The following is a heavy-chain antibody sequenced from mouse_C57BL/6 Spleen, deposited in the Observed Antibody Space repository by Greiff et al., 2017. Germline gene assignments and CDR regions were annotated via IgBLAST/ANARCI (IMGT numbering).Heavy chain of an antibody. CDR3: ARSDYGNYYAMDY. CDR2: IYPRDGST. J-gene: IGHJ4*01. CDR1: GYTFTSYD. Sequence: QVQLKESGPELVKPGASVKLSCKASGYTFTSYDINWVKQRPGQGLEWIGWIYPRDGSTKYNEKFKGKATLTVDTSSSTAYMELHSLTSEDSAVYFCARSDYGNYYAMDYWGQGTSVTVSS. V-gene: IGHV1-85*01. D-gene: IGHD2-1*01.